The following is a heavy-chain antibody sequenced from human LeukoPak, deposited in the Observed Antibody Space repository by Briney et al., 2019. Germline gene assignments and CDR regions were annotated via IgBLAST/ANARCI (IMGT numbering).Heavy chain of an antibody. CDR2: IIPIFGTA. V-gene: IGHV1-69*05. Sequence: SVKVSCKASGGTFSSYAISWVRQAPGQGLEWMGGIIPIFGTANYAQKFQGRVTITTDESTSTAYMELSSLRSEDTAVYYCVRSIAAAGEFDYWGQGTLVTVSS. J-gene: IGHJ4*02. CDR3: VRSIAAAGEFDY. D-gene: IGHD6-13*01. CDR1: GGTFSSYA.